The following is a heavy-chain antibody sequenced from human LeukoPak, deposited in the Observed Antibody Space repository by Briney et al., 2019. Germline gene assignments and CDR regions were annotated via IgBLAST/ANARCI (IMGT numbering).Heavy chain of an antibody. Sequence: GASVKVSCKASGYTFTGYYMHWVRQAPGQGLEWMGWINPNSGGTNYAQKFQGRVTLTRNTSISTAYMDLSSLRSEDTAVYYCARRAVAHYYYHYMDVWGKGTTVTVSS. J-gene: IGHJ6*03. D-gene: IGHD6-19*01. CDR2: INPNSGGT. CDR1: GYTFTGYY. CDR3: ARRAVAHYYYHYMDV. V-gene: IGHV1-2*02.